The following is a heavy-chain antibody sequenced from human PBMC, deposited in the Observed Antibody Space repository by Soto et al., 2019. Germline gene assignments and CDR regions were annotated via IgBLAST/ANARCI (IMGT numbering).Heavy chain of an antibody. V-gene: IGHV3-33*01. D-gene: IGHD4-17*01. J-gene: IGHJ6*02. CDR3: ARESDGDRQGYYYGMDV. Sequence: GGSLRLSCAASGFTFSSYGMHWVRQAPGKGLEWVAVIWYDGSNKYYADSVKGRFTISRDNSKNTLYLQMNSLRAEDTAVYYCARESDGDRQGYYYGMDVWGQGTTVTVSS. CDR2: IWYDGSNK. CDR1: GFTFSSYG.